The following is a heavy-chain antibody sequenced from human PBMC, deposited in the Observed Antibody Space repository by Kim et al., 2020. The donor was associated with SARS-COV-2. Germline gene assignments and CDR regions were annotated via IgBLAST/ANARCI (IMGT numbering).Heavy chain of an antibody. Sequence: GGSLRLSCAASGFTFSSYSMNWVRQAPGKGLEWVSSISSSSSYIYYADSVKGRFTISRDNAKNSLYLQMNSLRAEDTAVYYCARDPGVTTVTTWRGWFDPWGQGTLVTVSS. CDR1: GFTFSSYS. J-gene: IGHJ5*02. CDR2: ISSSSSYI. CDR3: ARDPGVTTVTTWRGWFDP. V-gene: IGHV3-21*01. D-gene: IGHD4-17*01.